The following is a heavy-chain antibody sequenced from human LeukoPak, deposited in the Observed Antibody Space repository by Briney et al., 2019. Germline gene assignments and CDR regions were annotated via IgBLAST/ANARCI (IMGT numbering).Heavy chain of an antibody. J-gene: IGHJ6*02. CDR3: ARAVAGDYYYYGMDV. Sequence: SETLSLTCTVSGGSISSYYWSWIRQPPGKGLVWIGYIYYSGSTNYNPSLKSRVTISVDTSKNQFSLKLSSVTAADTAVYYCARAVAGDYYYYGMDVWGQGTTVTVSS. CDR2: IYYSGST. V-gene: IGHV4-59*01. D-gene: IGHD4-17*01. CDR1: GGSISSYY.